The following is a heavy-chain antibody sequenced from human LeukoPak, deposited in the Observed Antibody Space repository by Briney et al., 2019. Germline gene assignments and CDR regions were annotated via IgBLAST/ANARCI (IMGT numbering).Heavy chain of an antibody. V-gene: IGHV1-69*05. CDR2: IIPIFGTA. Sequence: ASVKVSCKASGGTFSSYAISWVRQAPGQWLEWMGGIIPIFGTANYAQKFQGRVTITTDESTSTAYMELSSLRSEDTAVYYCALGVVPAAIDYYYYYMDVWGIGTTVTVSS. CDR3: ALGVVPAAIDYYYYYMDV. J-gene: IGHJ6*03. CDR1: GGTFSSYA. D-gene: IGHD2-2*02.